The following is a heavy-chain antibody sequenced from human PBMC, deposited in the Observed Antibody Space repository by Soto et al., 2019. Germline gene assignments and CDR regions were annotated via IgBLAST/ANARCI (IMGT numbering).Heavy chain of an antibody. CDR3: ARDAVAHTSGWEYGREWGGGGMDD. D-gene: IGHD6-6*01. CDR1: GYTFTGYY. Sequence: ASVKVSCKASGYTFTGYYIHWVRQAPGQGLEWMGWINPNSGGTNYAQKFQGRVTMTRDTSISTAHMELSRLRSDDTAVYYCARDAVAHTSGWEYGREWGGGGMDDWGQGTLVTVSS. V-gene: IGHV1-2*02. J-gene: IGHJ4*02. CDR2: INPNSGGT.